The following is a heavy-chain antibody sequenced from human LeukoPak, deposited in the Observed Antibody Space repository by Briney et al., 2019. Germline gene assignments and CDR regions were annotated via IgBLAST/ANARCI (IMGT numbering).Heavy chain of an antibody. CDR2: ISVNNGNT. V-gene: IGHV1-18*01. CDR3: ARVGPTHYYYFLDV. CDR1: GYTFPNFG. Sequence: GASVKVPCKASGYTFPNFGISWVRQAPGQGLEWMGWISVNNGNTNYAQNFQGRVTMTTDTSTSTAYMELRSLRSDDTAVYYCARVGPTHYYYFLDVWGKGTTVTVSS. D-gene: IGHD1-26*01. J-gene: IGHJ6*03.